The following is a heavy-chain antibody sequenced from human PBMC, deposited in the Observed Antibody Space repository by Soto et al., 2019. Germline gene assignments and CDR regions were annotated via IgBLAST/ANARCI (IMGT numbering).Heavy chain of an antibody. CDR3: ATGDGYIYGY. J-gene: IGHJ4*02. D-gene: IGHD5-12*01. V-gene: IGHV3-30-3*01. CDR2: ISYDGNNK. Sequence: QVQLVESGGGVVQPGRSLRLSCAASGLTFSTYAMHWVRQGPGKGLEWVAVISYDGNNKYYADSVKGRFTISRDNSKNTLYLQVNSLRAEDTAVDYCATGDGYIYGYWGQGTLVTVSS. CDR1: GLTFSTYA.